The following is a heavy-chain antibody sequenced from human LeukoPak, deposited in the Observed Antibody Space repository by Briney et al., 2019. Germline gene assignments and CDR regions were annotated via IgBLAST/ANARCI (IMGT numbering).Heavy chain of an antibody. Sequence: SETLSLTCTVSGGSISSYYWSWIRQPPGKGLEWLGYIYYSGSTNYNPSLKSRVTISVDTSKNQFSLKLSSVTAADTAVYYCARSFGVWSGYYTNWFDPWGQGTLVTVSS. CDR2: IYYSGST. V-gene: IGHV4-59*01. CDR3: ARSFGVWSGYYTNWFDP. D-gene: IGHD3-3*01. CDR1: GGSISSYY. J-gene: IGHJ5*02.